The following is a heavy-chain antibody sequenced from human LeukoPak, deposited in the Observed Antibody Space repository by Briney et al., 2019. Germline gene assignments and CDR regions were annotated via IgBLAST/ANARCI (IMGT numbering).Heavy chain of an antibody. CDR2: IIPIFGTA. Sequence: SVKVSCKASGGTFSSYAISWVRQAPGQGLEWMGGIIPIFGTANYAQKFQGRVTITADKSTSTAYMELSSLRSEDTAVYYCANVVGATSFFDYWGQGTLVTVSS. CDR1: GGTFSSYA. D-gene: IGHD1-26*01. CDR3: ANVVGATSFFDY. J-gene: IGHJ4*02. V-gene: IGHV1-69*06.